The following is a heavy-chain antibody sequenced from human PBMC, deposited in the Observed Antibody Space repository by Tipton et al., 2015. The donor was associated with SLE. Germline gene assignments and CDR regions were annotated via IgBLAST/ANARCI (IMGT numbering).Heavy chain of an antibody. CDR1: GFTFSDSA. CDR3: QTIAAAGSFDY. J-gene: IGHJ4*02. CDR2: IRSKANNYAT. Sequence: SLRLSCAASGFTFSDSAMHWVRQASGKGLGWVGRIRSKANNYATAYAASVKGRFTISRDDSKNTAYLQMNSLKTEDTAVYYCQTIAAAGSFDYWGQGTLVTVSS. D-gene: IGHD6-13*01. V-gene: IGHV3-73*01.